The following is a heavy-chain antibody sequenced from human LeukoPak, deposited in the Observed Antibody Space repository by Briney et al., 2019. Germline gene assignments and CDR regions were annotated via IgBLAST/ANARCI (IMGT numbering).Heavy chain of an antibody. Sequence: SETLSLTCTVSGGSISSGGYYWSWIRQHPGKGLEWIGYIYYSGSTYYNPSLKSRVTISVDTSKNQFSLKLSSVTAADTAVYYCARAPLMDCSGGSCYRNDAFDIWGQGTMVTVSS. J-gene: IGHJ3*02. V-gene: IGHV4-31*03. CDR3: ARAPLMDCSGGSCYRNDAFDI. CDR1: GGSISSGGYY. CDR2: IYYSGST. D-gene: IGHD2-15*01.